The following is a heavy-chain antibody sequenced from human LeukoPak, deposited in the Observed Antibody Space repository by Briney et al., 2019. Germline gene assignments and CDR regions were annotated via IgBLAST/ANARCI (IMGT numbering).Heavy chain of an antibody. J-gene: IGHJ4*02. CDR3: ARGGASSRYFDY. V-gene: IGHV4-59*01. CDR1: GGSISGDY. Sequence: PSETLSLTCTVSGGSISGDYWSWIRQPPGKGLEWIAFIYYSGATNYNPSLKSRVTISIDTSKNQFSLKLSSVTAADTAVYYCARGGASSRYFDYWGQGTLVTVSS. D-gene: IGHD6-6*01. CDR2: IYYSGAT.